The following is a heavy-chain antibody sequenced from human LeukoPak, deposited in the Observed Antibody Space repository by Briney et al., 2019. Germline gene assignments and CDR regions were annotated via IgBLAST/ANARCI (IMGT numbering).Heavy chain of an antibody. D-gene: IGHD1-14*01. CDR3: ARDNAELPCNWFDP. Sequence: SETLSVTCTVSGGSISSGGYYWSWIRQHPGKGLEWIGYIYYSGSTYYNPSLKSRVTISVDTSKNQFSLKLSSVTAADTAVYYCARDNAELPCNWFDPWGQGTLVTVSS. V-gene: IGHV4-31*03. CDR2: IYYSGST. CDR1: GGSISSGGYY. J-gene: IGHJ5*02.